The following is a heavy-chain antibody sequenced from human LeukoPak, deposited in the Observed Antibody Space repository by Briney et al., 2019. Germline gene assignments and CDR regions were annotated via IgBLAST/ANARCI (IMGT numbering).Heavy chain of an antibody. Sequence: GGSLRLSCAASGFTFSSYSMNWVRQAPGKGLEWVSYISSSSSTIYYADSVKGRFTISGDNAKNSLYLQMNSLRAEDTAVYYCAKDLRAYYYYYMDVWGKGTTVTVSS. CDR1: GFTFSSYS. V-gene: IGHV3-48*01. CDR3: AKDLRAYYYYYMDV. J-gene: IGHJ6*03. CDR2: ISSSSSTI.